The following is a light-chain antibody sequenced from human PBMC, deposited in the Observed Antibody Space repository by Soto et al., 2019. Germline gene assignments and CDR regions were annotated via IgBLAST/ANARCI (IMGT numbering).Light chain of an antibody. V-gene: IGKV3-20*01. CDR2: GAS. Sequence: EIVLTQSPGTLSLSPGARATLSCRASQSVSSSNLAWYQQKPGQAPRLLIYGASTRATGIPDRFSGSGSGTDFTLTISRLEPEDFAVYYCQQYGSSLYTFGQGTKLEIK. CDR1: QSVSSSN. J-gene: IGKJ2*01. CDR3: QQYGSSLYT.